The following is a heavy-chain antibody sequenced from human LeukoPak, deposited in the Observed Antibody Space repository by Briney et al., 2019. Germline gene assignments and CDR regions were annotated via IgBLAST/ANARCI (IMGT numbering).Heavy chain of an antibody. D-gene: IGHD3-22*01. Sequence: APVKVSCKASGYTFTSYGISWVRQAPGQGLEWMGWISAYNGNTNYAQKLQGRVTMTTDTSTSTAYMELRSLRSDDTAVYYCATTPGEDYYDSSGYFDYWGQGTLVTVSS. J-gene: IGHJ4*02. CDR2: ISAYNGNT. V-gene: IGHV1-18*01. CDR3: ATTPGEDYYDSSGYFDY. CDR1: GYTFTSYG.